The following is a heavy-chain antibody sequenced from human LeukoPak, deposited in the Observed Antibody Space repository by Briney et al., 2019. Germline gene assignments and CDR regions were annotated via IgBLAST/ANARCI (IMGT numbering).Heavy chain of an antibody. Sequence: PSETLSLTCAVYGGSFSGYYWSWIRQPPGKGLEWIGEINHSGSTNYNPSLKSRVTISVDTSKNQFSLKLSSVTAADTAVYYCARVPHYDILTGRQDAFDIWGQGTMVTVSS. J-gene: IGHJ3*02. D-gene: IGHD3-9*01. CDR2: INHSGST. CDR1: GGSFSGYY. CDR3: ARVPHYDILTGRQDAFDI. V-gene: IGHV4-34*01.